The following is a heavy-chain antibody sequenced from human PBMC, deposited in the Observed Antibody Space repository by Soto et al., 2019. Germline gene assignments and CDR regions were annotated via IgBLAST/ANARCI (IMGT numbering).Heavy chain of an antibody. CDR3: AGEGLYCSGGSCYYFDY. V-gene: IGHV3-66*01. D-gene: IGHD2-15*01. Sequence: GGSLRLSCAASGFTVSSNYMSWVRQAPGKGLEWVSVIYSGGGTYYADYVKGRFTISRDNSKNTLYLQMNSLRAEDTAVYYCAGEGLYCSGGSCYYFDYWGQGTLVTVSS. CDR1: GFTVSSNY. J-gene: IGHJ4*02. CDR2: IYSGGGT.